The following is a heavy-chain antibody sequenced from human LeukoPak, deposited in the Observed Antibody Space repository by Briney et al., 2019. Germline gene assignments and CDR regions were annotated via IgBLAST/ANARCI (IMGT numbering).Heavy chain of an antibody. J-gene: IGHJ4*02. V-gene: IGHV1-18*04. Sequence: ASVKVSCTASGYTFTNNYLHWVRQAPGQGLEWMGWISANNGDTDYPQKFQGRVTMTTDTYTTTAYMELRSLRSDDTATYYCARESHITREDYWGQGTLVTVSS. CDR2: ISANNGDT. CDR1: GYTFTNNY. CDR3: ARESHITREDY. D-gene: IGHD1-14*01.